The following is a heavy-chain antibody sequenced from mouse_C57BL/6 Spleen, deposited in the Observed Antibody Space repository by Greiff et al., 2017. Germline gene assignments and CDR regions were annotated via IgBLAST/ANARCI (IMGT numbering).Heavy chain of an antibody. V-gene: IGHV1-69*01. CDR2: IDPSDSYT. Sequence: QVQLKQPGAELVMPGASVKMSCKASGYTFTSYWMHWVKQRPGQGLEWIGEIDPSDSYTNYNQKFKGKSTLTVDKSSSTAYMQLSSLTSEDSAVYYCASSGTVPPCFDYWGQGTTLTVSA. CDR1: GYTFTSYW. D-gene: IGHD1-1*01. J-gene: IGHJ2*01. CDR3: ASSGTVPPCFDY.